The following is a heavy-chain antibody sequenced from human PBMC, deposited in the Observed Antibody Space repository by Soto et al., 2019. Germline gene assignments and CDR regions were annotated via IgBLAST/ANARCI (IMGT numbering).Heavy chain of an antibody. Sequence: VESGGDVVQPGRSLRLSCAASGFGFGSFGMHWVRQAPGQGLEWLAFISRDGLNTFYADSVRGRFTLSRDYSKSTVYLPMSPLRDEDTALYYCARGNLSFDFASWGRGTLVTVSS. D-gene: IGHD2-15*01. V-gene: IGHV3-30*03. CDR1: GFGFGSFG. CDR2: ISRDGLNT. J-gene: IGHJ4*02. CDR3: ARGNLSFDFAS.